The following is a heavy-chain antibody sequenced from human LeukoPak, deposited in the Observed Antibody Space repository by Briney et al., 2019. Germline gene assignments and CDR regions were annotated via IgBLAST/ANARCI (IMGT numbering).Heavy chain of an antibody. CDR3: ARTQQLDYYFDY. Sequence: PGGSLRLSCAASGFTFSTYVMHWVRQAPGKGLEWVAVISYDGTNKCYADSVKGRFTISRDNSKNTLYLQMNSLRAEDTAVYYCARTQQLDYYFDYWGQGTLVTVSS. J-gene: IGHJ4*02. V-gene: IGHV3-30*04. CDR1: GFTFSTYV. D-gene: IGHD6-13*01. CDR2: ISYDGTNK.